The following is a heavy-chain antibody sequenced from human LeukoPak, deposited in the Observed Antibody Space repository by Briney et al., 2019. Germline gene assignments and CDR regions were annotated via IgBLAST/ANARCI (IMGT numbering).Heavy chain of an antibody. J-gene: IGHJ4*02. V-gene: IGHV4-4*07. D-gene: IGHD6-13*01. CDR3: ATYPPAEAAAATGNY. CDR2: IYTSGST. Sequence: KPSETLSLTCTVSGGSISSYYWSWIRQPAGKGLEWIGRIYTSGSTNYNPSLKSRVTMSVDTSKNQFSLKLSSVTAADTAVYYCATYPPAEAAAATGNYWGQGTLVTVSS. CDR1: GGSISSYY.